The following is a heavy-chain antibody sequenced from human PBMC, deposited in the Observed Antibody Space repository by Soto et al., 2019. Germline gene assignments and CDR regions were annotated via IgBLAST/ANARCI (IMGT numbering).Heavy chain of an antibody. D-gene: IGHD3-10*01. J-gene: IGHJ4*02. V-gene: IGHV3-30*18. CDR2: ISYDGSNK. Sequence: QVQLVESGGGVVQPGRSLRLSCAASGFTFSSYGMHWVRQAPGKGLEWVAVISYDGSNKYYADSVKGRFTISRDNSKNMLYLQMNSLRAEDTAVYYCAKDRRGGFDYWGQGTLVTVSS. CDR3: AKDRRGGFDY. CDR1: GFTFSSYG.